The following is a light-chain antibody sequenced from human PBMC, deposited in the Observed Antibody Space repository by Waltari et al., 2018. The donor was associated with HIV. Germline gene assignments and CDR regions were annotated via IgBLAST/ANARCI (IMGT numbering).Light chain of an antibody. V-gene: IGLV1-51*01. Sequence: QSVLTQPPSVSAAPGQSVTISCPATIGNSRNNFFSWYQQLPGPAPRLIIYDNDKRPSGIPDRFSGSKSGTSATLAISGLQPGDEAFYYCETWHTALSAGVFGTGTKVTVL. CDR3: ETWHTALSAGV. CDR1: IGNSRNNF. CDR2: DND. J-gene: IGLJ1*01.